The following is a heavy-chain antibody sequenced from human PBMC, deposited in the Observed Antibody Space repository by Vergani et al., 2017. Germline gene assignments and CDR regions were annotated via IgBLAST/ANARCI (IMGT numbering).Heavy chain of an antibody. CDR2: IIPFSGTT. CDR1: GGTFSNYA. D-gene: IGHD3-10*01. Sequence: QVQLVQSGAEVKKPGSSLKVSCKSSGGTFSNYAISWVRQAPGQGLAWMGRIIPFSGTTNYAPKFQGRVTIIADESTNTVNMQLTSLTSEDTALYYCARESVPYYXASGSYSGYGLDVWGQGTTVTVSS. V-gene: IGHV1-69*13. CDR3: ARESVPYYXASGSYSGYGLDV. J-gene: IGHJ6*02.